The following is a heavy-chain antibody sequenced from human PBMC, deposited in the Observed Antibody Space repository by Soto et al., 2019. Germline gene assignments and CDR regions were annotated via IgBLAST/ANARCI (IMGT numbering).Heavy chain of an antibody. CDR2: ISGSGGST. Sequence: PGGSLRLSCAASGFTFSSYGMSWVRQAPGKGLEWVSSISGSGGSTYYADSVKGRFTTPRDNSKNTLFLQMNSLRAEDTAVYYCAKDGNPIPYLTGYYRLGWFDPWGQGTLVTVSS. V-gene: IGHV3-23*01. CDR1: GFTFSSYG. D-gene: IGHD3-9*01. CDR3: AKDGNPIPYLTGYYRLGWFDP. J-gene: IGHJ5*02.